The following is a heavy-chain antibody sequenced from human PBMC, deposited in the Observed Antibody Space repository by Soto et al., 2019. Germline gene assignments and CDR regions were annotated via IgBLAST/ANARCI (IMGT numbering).Heavy chain of an antibody. J-gene: IGHJ5*02. CDR3: ARDLNRNPAFYDILTGYYRGFDP. CDR2: IKYSGTT. D-gene: IGHD3-9*01. Sequence: PSETLSLTWTVSGGSISSSRCHWGWIRQPPGKGLEWIASIKYSGTTFYNPSLKSRVTISVDKSKNQFSLKLSSVTAADTAVYYCARDLNRNPAFYDILTGYYRGFDPWGQGTLVTVSS. CDR1: GGSISSSRCH. V-gene: IGHV4-39*07.